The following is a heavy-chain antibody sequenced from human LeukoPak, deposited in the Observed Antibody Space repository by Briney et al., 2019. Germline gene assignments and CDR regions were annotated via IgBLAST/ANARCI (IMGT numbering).Heavy chain of an antibody. CDR2: ITISGHTK. D-gene: IGHD5-24*01. V-gene: IGHV3-11*04. CDR3: ARGDPHADL. J-gene: IGHJ5*02. Sequence: LSLTCAVSGYSISSDYYWGWIRQPPGKGLEWIADITISGHTKNYADSVKGRFSISRDNARTSLYLQMHSLRVEDTGVYYCARGDPHADLWGQGTLVTVSS. CDR1: GYSISSDYY.